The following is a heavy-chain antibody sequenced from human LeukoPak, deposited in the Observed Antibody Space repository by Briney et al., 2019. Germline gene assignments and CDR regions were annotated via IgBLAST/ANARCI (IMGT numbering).Heavy chain of an antibody. D-gene: IGHD3-10*01. CDR2: ISSSSSYI. J-gene: IGHJ4*02. Sequence: GGSLRLSCAASGFIFSSYSMNWVRQAPGKGLEWVSSISSSSSYIYYADSVKGRFTISRDNAKNSLYLQMNSLRAEDTAVYYCARDGEGQGDYWGQGTLVTVSS. CDR3: ARDGEGQGDY. V-gene: IGHV3-21*01. CDR1: GFIFSSYS.